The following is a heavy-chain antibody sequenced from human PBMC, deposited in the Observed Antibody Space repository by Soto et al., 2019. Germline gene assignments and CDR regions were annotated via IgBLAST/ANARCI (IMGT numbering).Heavy chain of an antibody. CDR1: GFTFSSYG. J-gene: IGHJ4*02. Sequence: GGSLRLSCAASGFTFSSYGMHWVRQAPGKGLEWVAVIWYDGSNKYYADSVKGRFTISRDNSKNTLYLQMNSLRAEDTAVYYCAREVRAARYFDYWGQGTLVTVSS. V-gene: IGHV3-33*01. CDR2: IWYDGSNK. CDR3: AREVRAARYFDY. D-gene: IGHD6-6*01.